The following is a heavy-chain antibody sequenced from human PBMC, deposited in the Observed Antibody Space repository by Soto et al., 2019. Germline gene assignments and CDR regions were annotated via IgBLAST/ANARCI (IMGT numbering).Heavy chain of an antibody. Sequence: GASVKVSCKASGYTFTSYYMHWVRQAPGQGLEWMGIINPSGGSTSYAQKFQGRVTMTRDTSTSTVYMELSSLRSEDTAVYYCARDGLTYYDILTGYYGPYYMDVWGKGTTVTVSS. J-gene: IGHJ6*03. V-gene: IGHV1-46*03. D-gene: IGHD3-9*01. CDR3: ARDGLTYYDILTGYYGPYYMDV. CDR1: GYTFTSYY. CDR2: INPSGGST.